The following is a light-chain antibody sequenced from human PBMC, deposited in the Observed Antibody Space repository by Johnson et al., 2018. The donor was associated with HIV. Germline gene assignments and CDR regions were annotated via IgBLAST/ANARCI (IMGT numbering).Light chain of an antibody. CDR3: GTWDSSLSASYV. J-gene: IGLJ1*01. CDR1: TSNIGNNY. Sequence: QSVLTQPPSVSAAPGQKVTISCSGSTSNIGNNYVSWYQQLPGTAPKLLMYDNNKLPLGIPDRFSGSKSGTSATLGITGLQTGDEADYYCGTWDSSLSASYVCGAGPKVT. V-gene: IGLV1-51*01. CDR2: DNN.